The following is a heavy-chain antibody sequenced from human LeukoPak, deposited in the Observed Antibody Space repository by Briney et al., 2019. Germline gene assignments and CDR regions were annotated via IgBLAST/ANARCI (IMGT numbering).Heavy chain of an antibody. J-gene: IGHJ4*02. CDR1: GGSFSGYY. Sequence: SETLSLTCAVYGGSFSGYYWSWIRQPPGKGLEWIGEINHSGSTNYNPSLKSRVTISVDTSKNQFSLKLSSVTAADTAVFYCARDAVPYSSSWIPGYWGQGTLVTVSS. V-gene: IGHV4-34*09. D-gene: IGHD6-13*01. CDR3: ARDAVPYSSSWIPGY. CDR2: INHSGST.